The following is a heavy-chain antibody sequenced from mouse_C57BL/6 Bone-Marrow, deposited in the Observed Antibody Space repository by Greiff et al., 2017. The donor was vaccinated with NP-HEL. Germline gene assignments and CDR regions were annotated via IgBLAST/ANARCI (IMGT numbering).Heavy chain of an antibody. CDR3: TKMTAQAIFTY. CDR1: GFTFSSYA. J-gene: IGHJ3*01. V-gene: IGHV5-9-1*02. D-gene: IGHD3-2*02. Sequence: DVMLVESGEGLVKPGGSLKLSCAASGFTFSSYAMSWVRQTPEQRLEWVAYISSGGDYIYYADTVKGRFTFSRDNARNTLYLQMSSLKSEDTAMYYCTKMTAQAIFTYWGQGTLVTVTA. CDR2: ISSGGDYI.